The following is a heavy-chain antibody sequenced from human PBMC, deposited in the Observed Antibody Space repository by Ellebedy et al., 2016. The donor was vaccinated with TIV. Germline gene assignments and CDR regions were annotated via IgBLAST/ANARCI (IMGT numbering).Heavy chain of an antibody. Sequence: GESLKISCAASGSIVSTNDVSWVRQAPAKGLEWVSVFYYDGSTYYADSVKGRFTVSRDDSKNTVYLQMNSLRADDTAVYYCARDGAPYFGSGSYIYYFDYWGQGTLVTVSS. D-gene: IGHD3-10*01. CDR2: FYYDGST. CDR3: ARDGAPYFGSGSYIYYFDY. V-gene: IGHV3-66*01. J-gene: IGHJ4*02. CDR1: GSIVSTND.